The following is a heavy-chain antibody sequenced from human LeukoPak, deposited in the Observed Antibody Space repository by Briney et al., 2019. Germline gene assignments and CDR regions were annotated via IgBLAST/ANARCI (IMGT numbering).Heavy chain of an antibody. V-gene: IGHV4-59*01. CDR3: ARDGGIYYYGSGSYVGAFDI. Sequence: SETLSLTCTVSGGSISSYYWSWIRQPPGKGLEWIGYIYYSGSTNYNPSLKSRVTISADTSKNQFSLKLSSVTAADTAVYYCARDGGIYYYGSGSYVGAFDIWGQGTMVTVSS. D-gene: IGHD3-10*01. J-gene: IGHJ3*02. CDR2: IYYSGST. CDR1: GGSISSYY.